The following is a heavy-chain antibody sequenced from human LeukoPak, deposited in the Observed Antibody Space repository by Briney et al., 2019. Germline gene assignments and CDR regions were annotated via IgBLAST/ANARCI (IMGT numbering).Heavy chain of an antibody. J-gene: IGHJ4*02. V-gene: IGHV3-48*04. CDR1: GFTFSTYS. Sequence: GGSLRLSCAASGFTFSTYSMNWVRQAPGKGLEWISHINNSGSTRYYADSVKGRFTVSRYNDQHALYLQMNSLRADDTAVYYCAREWMWWGQGTLVTVSS. CDR3: AREWMW. D-gene: IGHD5-12*01. CDR2: INNSGSTR.